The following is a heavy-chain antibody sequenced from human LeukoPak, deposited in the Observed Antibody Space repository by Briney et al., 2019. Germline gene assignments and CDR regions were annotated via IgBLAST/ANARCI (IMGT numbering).Heavy chain of an antibody. CDR1: AFTFSSYA. CDR3: ATGAGDWNPIDY. CDR2: ISGSGGST. J-gene: IGHJ4*02. Sequence: GGSLRLSCAASAFTFSSYAMSCVRQTPGKGLEWVSAISGSGGSTYYADSVKGRFTISRDNSKNTLYLQMNSLRVEDTAVYYCATGAGDWNPIDYWGQGTLVTVSS. D-gene: IGHD1-1*01. V-gene: IGHV3-23*01.